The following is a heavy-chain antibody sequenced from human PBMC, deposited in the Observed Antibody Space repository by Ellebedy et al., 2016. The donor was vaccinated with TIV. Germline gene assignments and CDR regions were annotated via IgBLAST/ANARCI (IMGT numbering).Heavy chain of an antibody. J-gene: IGHJ4*02. D-gene: IGHD2-2*02. V-gene: IGHV3-23*01. CDR2: ISGSGDST. CDR3: AKDRLRLLYD. Sequence: GGSLRLXXKASGFTFSSWAMSWVRQDPGKGLEWVSAISGSGDSTQYADSVKGRFTISRNNSKNTLYLQINSLRAEDTAVYYCAKDRLRLLYDWGQGTLVTVSS. CDR1: GFTFSSWA.